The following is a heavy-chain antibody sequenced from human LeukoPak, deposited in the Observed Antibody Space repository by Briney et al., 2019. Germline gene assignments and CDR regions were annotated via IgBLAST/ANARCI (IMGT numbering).Heavy chain of an antibody. V-gene: IGHV5-10-1*01. Sequence: GESLKISSKGSGYSFTSYWISWVRQMPGKGLEWMGRIDPSDSYTNYSPSFQGHVTISADKSISTAYLQWSSLKASDTAMYYCASTQYYYGSGSPIADFDYWGQGTLVTVSS. J-gene: IGHJ4*02. D-gene: IGHD3-10*01. CDR3: ASTQYYYGSGSPIADFDY. CDR2: IDPSDSYT. CDR1: GYSFTSYW.